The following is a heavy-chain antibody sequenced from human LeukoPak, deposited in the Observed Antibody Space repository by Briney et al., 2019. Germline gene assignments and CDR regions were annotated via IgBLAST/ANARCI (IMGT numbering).Heavy chain of an antibody. Sequence: ASVKVSCKASGYTFTGYYMHWVRQAPGQGLEWMGWNNPNSGGTNYAQKFQGRVTMTRDTSISTAYMELSRLRSDDTAVYYCARIAAASPNLFDYWGRGTLVTVSS. J-gene: IGHJ4*02. CDR3: ARIAAASPNLFDY. CDR1: GYTFTGYY. D-gene: IGHD6-13*01. V-gene: IGHV1-2*02. CDR2: NNPNSGGT.